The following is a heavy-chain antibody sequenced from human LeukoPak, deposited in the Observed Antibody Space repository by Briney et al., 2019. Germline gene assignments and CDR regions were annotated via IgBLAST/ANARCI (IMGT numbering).Heavy chain of an antibody. D-gene: IGHD6-19*01. CDR2: INHSGST. Sequence: SETLSLTCAVHGGSFSGYYWSWIRQPPGKGLEWIGEINHSGSTNYNPSLKSRVTISVDTSKNQFSLKLSSVTAADTAVYYCARFERSSGWYGGVYWGQGTLVTVSS. J-gene: IGHJ4*02. V-gene: IGHV4-34*01. CDR1: GGSFSGYY. CDR3: ARFERSSGWYGGVY.